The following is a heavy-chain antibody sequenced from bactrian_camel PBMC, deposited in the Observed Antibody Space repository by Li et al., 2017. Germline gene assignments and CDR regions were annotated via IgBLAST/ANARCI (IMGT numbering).Heavy chain of an antibody. Sequence: HVQLVESGGGSVQAGDSLQLSCSVSGATVSSYCLAWFRRRPQRVREAMARMSADGVPTNDDSVQGWFTISRDSAKNTVYLQLNSLKSEDSALYYCARTPSTLDWGQGTQVTVS. CDR1: GATVSSYC. CDR2: MSADGVP. J-gene: IGHJ4*01. V-gene: IGHV3-3*01. D-gene: IGHD2*01. CDR3: ARTPSTLD.